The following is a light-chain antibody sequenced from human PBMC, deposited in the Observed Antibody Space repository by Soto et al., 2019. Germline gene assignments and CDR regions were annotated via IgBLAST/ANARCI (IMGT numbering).Light chain of an antibody. Sequence: QSVLTQPASGSGSPGQSSTISCTGSSSDVGSYTLVSWYQQHPGKVPKLMIYEVSKRPSGVSVRFSGSRSGNTASLTISGLQAEDEADYFCWSYAGSFTYVFGTGTKVTVL. J-gene: IGLJ1*01. V-gene: IGLV2-23*02. CDR1: SSDVGSYTL. CDR3: WSYAGSFTYV. CDR2: EVS.